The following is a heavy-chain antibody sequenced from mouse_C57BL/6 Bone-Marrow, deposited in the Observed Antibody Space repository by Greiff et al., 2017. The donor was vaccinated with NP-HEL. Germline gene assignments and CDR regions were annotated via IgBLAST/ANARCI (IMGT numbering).Heavy chain of an antibody. Sequence: QVQLKASGAELARPGASVTLSCKASGYTFTSYGISWVKQRTGQGLEWIGEIYPRSGNTYYNEKFKGKATTTADKSSRTAYMDLRRLTSDDAAVYFCASEDYGSSYGYWGQGTTLTVSS. V-gene: IGHV1-81*01. CDR1: GYTFTSYG. CDR2: IYPRSGNT. CDR3: ASEDYGSSYGY. J-gene: IGHJ2*01. D-gene: IGHD1-1*01.